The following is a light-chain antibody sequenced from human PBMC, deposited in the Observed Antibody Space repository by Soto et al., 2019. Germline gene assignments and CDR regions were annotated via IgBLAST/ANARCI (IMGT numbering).Light chain of an antibody. CDR3: QQHYINPIT. CDR2: XXS. J-gene: IGKJ5*01. CDR1: QSVLYSAKNKNL. V-gene: IGKV4-1*01. Sequence: DIVMTQSPDSLAVSLGERATIHCKSSQSVLYSAKNKNLLTXYQPKQGXXXXXLXXXXSTRKSGLHDRLTGSGSGTDFTLTINTLQAEDVAVYYCQQHYINPITFGQGTRLEIK.